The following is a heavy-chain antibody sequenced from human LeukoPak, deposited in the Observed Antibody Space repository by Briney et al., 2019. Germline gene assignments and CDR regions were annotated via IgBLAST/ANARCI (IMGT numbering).Heavy chain of an antibody. D-gene: IGHD1-14*01. J-gene: IGHJ4*02. CDR1: GGSISSGGYY. CDR3: ARVTTRGTRTRGYYFDY. V-gene: IGHV4-31*03. Sequence: PSETLSLTCTVSGGSISSGGYYWSWIRQHQGKGLEWIVYIYYSGSTYYNPSLKSRVTISVDTSKNQFSLKLSSVTAADTAVYYCARVTTRGTRTRGYYFDYWGQGTLVTVSS. CDR2: IYYSGST.